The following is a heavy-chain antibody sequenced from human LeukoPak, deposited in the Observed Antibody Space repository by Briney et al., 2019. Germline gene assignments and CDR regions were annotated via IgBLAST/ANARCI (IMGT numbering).Heavy chain of an antibody. D-gene: IGHD3-9*01. CDR2: IYYSGST. CDR3: ARLITICNKTQAFDP. CDR1: GGSISSSSYY. J-gene: IGHJ5*02. Sequence: SETLSPTCTVSGGSISSSSYYWGWIRQPPGKGLEWIVRIYYSGSTYYNPSLKSRVTISEDTSKKQFSLKLSSVTAADTAVYYCARLITICNKTQAFDPWGQGTLSPSPQ. V-gene: IGHV4-39*01.